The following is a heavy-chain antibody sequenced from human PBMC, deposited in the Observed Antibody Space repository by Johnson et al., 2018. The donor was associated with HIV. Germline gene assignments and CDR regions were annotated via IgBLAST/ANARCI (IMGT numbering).Heavy chain of an antibody. CDR3: TTGLNRPFTPYPLDAFDI. CDR1: GFTFSSYA. Sequence: VQLVESGGGLVQPGGSLRLSCAASGFTFSSYAMHWVRQAPGKGLEYVSAISSNGGSTYHANSVKGRFTISRDNSKNTLYLQMGSLRAEDMAVYYCTTGLNRPFTPYPLDAFDIWGQGTMVTVSS. V-gene: IGHV3-64*01. D-gene: IGHD3-16*01. J-gene: IGHJ3*02. CDR2: ISSNGGST.